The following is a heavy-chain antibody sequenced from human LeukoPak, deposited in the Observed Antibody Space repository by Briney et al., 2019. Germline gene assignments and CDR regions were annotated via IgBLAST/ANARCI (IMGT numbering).Heavy chain of an antibody. D-gene: IGHD4-17*01. CDR3: ARGGGDYGDYGIGY. V-gene: IGHV3-30-3*01. J-gene: IGHJ4*02. CDR2: ISYDGSNK. CDR1: GFTFSSYA. Sequence: PGGSLRLSCAASGFTFSSYAMHWVRQAPGKGLEWVAVISYDGSNKYYADSVKGRFTISRDNSKNTLYLQMNSLRAEDTAVYYCARGGGDYGDYGIGYWGQGTLVTVSS.